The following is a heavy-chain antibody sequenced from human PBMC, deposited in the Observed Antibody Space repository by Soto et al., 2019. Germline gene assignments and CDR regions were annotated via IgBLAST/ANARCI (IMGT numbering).Heavy chain of an antibody. V-gene: IGHV2-5*02. Sequence: QITLKESGPTLVKPTQTLTLTCTFSGFSLSTSGVGVGWIRQPPGKALEWLALIYWDDDKRYSPSLKSRLTITKDTSKHQVVLTMTNMDPVDTATYYCAHSLIPNWGSRGAFDYWGQGTLGTVSS. CDR2: IYWDDDK. D-gene: IGHD7-27*01. CDR3: AHSLIPNWGSRGAFDY. J-gene: IGHJ4*02. CDR1: GFSLSTSGVG.